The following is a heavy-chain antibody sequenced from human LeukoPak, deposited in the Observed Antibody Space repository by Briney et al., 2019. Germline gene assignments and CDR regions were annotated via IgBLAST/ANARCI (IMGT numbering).Heavy chain of an antibody. Sequence: AASVKVSFKASGGTFSSYAISWVRQAPGQGLEWMGRIIPVLGIVNYAQKFQGRVTITADKSTSTAYMELSSLRFEDTAVYYCAREGLADTYFDYWGQGTLVTVSS. J-gene: IGHJ4*02. CDR2: IIPVLGIV. V-gene: IGHV1-69*04. CDR1: GGTFSSYA. CDR3: AREGLADTYFDY.